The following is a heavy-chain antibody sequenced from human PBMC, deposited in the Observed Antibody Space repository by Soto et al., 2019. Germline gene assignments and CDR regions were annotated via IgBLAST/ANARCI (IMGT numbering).Heavy chain of an antibody. V-gene: IGHV3-74*01. CDR2: INSEGTYT. CDR3: ARGGLEPVDH. D-gene: IGHD6-19*01. Sequence: EVQLVESGGGLVQPGGSLRLSCGAFGFTFNNYWMHWVRQVPGKGLVWVSRINSEGTYTSHADSVKGRFTISRDNAKNTLYLQMSSLRAEDTAVYYCARGGLEPVDHWGQGTLVTVSS. CDR1: GFTFNNYW. J-gene: IGHJ5*02.